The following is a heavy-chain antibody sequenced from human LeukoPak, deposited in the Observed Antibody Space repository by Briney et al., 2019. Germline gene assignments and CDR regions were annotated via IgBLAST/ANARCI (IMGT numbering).Heavy chain of an antibody. Sequence: ASVKVSCKASGYTFTSYYMHWVRQAPGQGLEWMGVINPSGGRTSYAQRFQGRVTMTRDTSTSTVYMELSSLRSEDTAVYYCARDGYSGYGVGLFETRYYFDYWGQGTLVTVSS. D-gene: IGHD5-12*01. CDR2: INPSGGRT. V-gene: IGHV1-46*01. J-gene: IGHJ4*02. CDR1: GYTFTSYY. CDR3: ARDGYSGYGVGLFETRYYFDY.